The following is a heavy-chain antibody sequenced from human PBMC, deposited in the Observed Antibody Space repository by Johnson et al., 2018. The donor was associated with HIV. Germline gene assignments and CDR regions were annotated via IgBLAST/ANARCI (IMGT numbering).Heavy chain of an antibody. D-gene: IGHD6-13*01. CDR2: IKQDGSEK. V-gene: IGHV3-7*01. Sequence: MQLVESGGGLVQPGGSLRLSCVASGFTFSRNWMSWVRQAPGKGLEWVANIKQDGSEKYYVDSVKGRFTISRDNAKNSLYVQMNSLRAEDTGVYYCARERIAAAGLDAFDIWGQGTMVTVSS. CDR3: ARERIAAAGLDAFDI. J-gene: IGHJ3*02. CDR1: GFTFSRNW.